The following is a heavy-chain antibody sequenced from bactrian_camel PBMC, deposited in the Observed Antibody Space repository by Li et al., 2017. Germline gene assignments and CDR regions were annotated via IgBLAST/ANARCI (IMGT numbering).Heavy chain of an antibody. CDR2: IVPRGSLI. D-gene: IGHD3*01. J-gene: IGHJ4*01. V-gene: IGHV3S1*01. CDR1: ALPDSDDC. Sequence: HVQLVESGGGSAQAGGSLRLSCAASALPDSDDCMDWFRQSPGKEREVVARIVPRGSLIYYADSVKGRFTISQDNANNTVFLQMNSLNPEDTAMYYCAADRDYCSVSFSGFNYRGQGTQVTVS. CDR3: AADRDYCSVSFSGFNY.